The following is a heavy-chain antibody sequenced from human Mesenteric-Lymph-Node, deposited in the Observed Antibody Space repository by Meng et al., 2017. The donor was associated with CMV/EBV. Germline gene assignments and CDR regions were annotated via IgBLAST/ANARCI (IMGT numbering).Heavy chain of an antibody. CDR3: ASGTTVVLYYFDY. Sequence: SETLSLTCTVSGGSVSSGSYYWSWIRQPPGKGLEWIGYIYYSGSTNYNPSLKSRVTISVDTSKNQFSLKLSSVTAADTAVYYCASGTTVVLYYFDYWGQGTLVTVSS. D-gene: IGHD4-23*01. J-gene: IGHJ4*02. CDR1: GGSVSSGSYY. CDR2: IYYSGST. V-gene: IGHV4-61*01.